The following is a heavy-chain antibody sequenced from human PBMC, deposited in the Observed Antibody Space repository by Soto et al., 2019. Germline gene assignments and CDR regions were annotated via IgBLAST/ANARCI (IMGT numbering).Heavy chain of an antibody. V-gene: IGHV4-31*03. Sequence: SETLSLTCTVSGGSISSGGYYWSCMRQHPGKGLEWIGYIYYSGSTYYNPSLKSRVTISVDTSKNQFSLKLSSVTAADTAVYYCARVSLGGRDPYYGMDVWGQGTTVTV. D-gene: IGHD3-16*02. J-gene: IGHJ6*02. CDR1: GGSISSGGYY. CDR2: IYYSGST. CDR3: ARVSLGGRDPYYGMDV.